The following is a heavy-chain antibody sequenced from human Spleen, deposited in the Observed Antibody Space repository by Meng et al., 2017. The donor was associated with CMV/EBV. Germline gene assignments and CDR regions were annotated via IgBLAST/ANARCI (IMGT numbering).Heavy chain of an antibody. V-gene: IGHV3-23*01. Sequence: GGSLRLSCVGSGFTFGHYGMSWVRQVPGKGLEWVSTMSASSGDTYYADSVKGRFTISRDNSENTLFLTMNSLRVNDTAVYYCVRAHDLWTKSAFGFWGQGTLVTVSS. CDR1: GFTFGHYG. CDR2: MSASSGDT. D-gene: IGHD3-3*01. J-gene: IGHJ3*01. CDR3: VRAHDLWTKSAFGF.